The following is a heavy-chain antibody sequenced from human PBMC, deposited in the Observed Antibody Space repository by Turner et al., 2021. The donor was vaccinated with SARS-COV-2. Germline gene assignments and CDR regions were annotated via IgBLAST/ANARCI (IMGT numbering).Heavy chain of an antibody. V-gene: IGHV1-24*01. CDR3: ATGSAVAGTPQFYYYYYGIDV. CDR2: FDPEDGET. CDR1: GYPLTELS. D-gene: IGHD6-19*01. Sequence: QVQLVQSGAEVKKPGASVMVSCKVSGYPLTELSMHWVRQAPGKGLEWMGGFDPEDGETIYAQKFQGRVTMTEDTSTDTAYMELSSLRSEDTAVYYCATGSAVAGTPQFYYYYYGIDVWGQGTTVTVSS. J-gene: IGHJ6*02.